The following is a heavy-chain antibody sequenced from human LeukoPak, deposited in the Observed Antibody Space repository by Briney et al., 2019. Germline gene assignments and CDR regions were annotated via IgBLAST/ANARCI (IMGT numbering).Heavy chain of an antibody. CDR3: ARRGHYDFWSGYPQPFDY. J-gene: IGHJ4*02. Sequence: PSETLSLTCTVSGDSITSGDYYWTWIRQPPGKGLEWIGSIYHSGSTYYNPSLKSRVTISVDTSKNQFSLKLSSVTAADTAVYYCARRGHYDFWSGYPQPFDYWGQGTLVTVSS. CDR1: GDSITSGDYY. CDR2: IYHSGST. D-gene: IGHD3-3*01. V-gene: IGHV4-39*07.